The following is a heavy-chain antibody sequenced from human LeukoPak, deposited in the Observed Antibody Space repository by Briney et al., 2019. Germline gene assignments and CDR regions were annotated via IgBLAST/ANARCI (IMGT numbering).Heavy chain of an antibody. CDR3: ARRSYEGSTSAFDI. CDR2: IYPGDSDT. CDR1: GYSFASYW. D-gene: IGHD2/OR15-2a*01. Sequence: PGESLKISCRYSGYSFASYWFGWVRHMPGKGLEWIGVIYPGDSDTRYSPSFEGQVTTSGDKSTSSAFLQWRSLRASDTAMYYCARRSYEGSTSAFDIWGQGTMVIVSA. J-gene: IGHJ3*02. V-gene: IGHV5-51*01.